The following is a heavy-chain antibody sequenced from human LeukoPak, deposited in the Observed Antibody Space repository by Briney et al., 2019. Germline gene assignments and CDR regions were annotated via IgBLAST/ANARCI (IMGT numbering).Heavy chain of an antibody. CDR2: VKRDGSEK. D-gene: IGHD3-22*01. Sequence: GGSLRLSCAASGXTFSNYWMSWVRQAPGKGLEWVVNVKRDGSEKYYVDSVKGRFTISRDNAKNSLYLQMNSLRAEDTAVYYCARDRYSSGGLDVWGQGTTVTVSS. CDR3: ARDRYSSGGLDV. CDR1: GXTFSNYW. V-gene: IGHV3-7*04. J-gene: IGHJ6*02.